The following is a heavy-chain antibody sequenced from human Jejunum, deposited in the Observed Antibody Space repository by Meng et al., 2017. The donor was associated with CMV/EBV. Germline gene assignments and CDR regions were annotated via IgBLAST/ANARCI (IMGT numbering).Heavy chain of an antibody. J-gene: IGHJ5*02. V-gene: IGHV4-30-4*01. Sequence: QLQESGPGLVKPSQTLSLTCTVSGGSISSGDYYWSWIRQPPGKGLEWIGCIYYSGSTYYNPSLKGRVTISVDTSKNQFSLNLSSVTAADTAVYYCARGQRSYSGSYPEWFDPWGQGTLVTVSS. CDR2: IYYSGST. CDR1: GGSISSGDYY. D-gene: IGHD1-26*01. CDR3: ARGQRSYSGSYPEWFDP.